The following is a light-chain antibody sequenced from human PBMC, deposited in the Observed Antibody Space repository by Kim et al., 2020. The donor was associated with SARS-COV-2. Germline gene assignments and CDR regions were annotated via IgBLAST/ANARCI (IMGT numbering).Light chain of an antibody. V-gene: IGLV3-19*01. CDR2: GKN. J-gene: IGLJ2*01. CDR1: SLRSYY. Sequence: SSELTQDPAVSVALGQTVMITCQGDSLRSYYATWYQQKPGQAPILVIYGKNNRPSGIPDRFSGSSSGNTASLTITGTQAGDEAAYYCHSLDSNDYVVFVG. CDR3: HSLDSNDYVV.